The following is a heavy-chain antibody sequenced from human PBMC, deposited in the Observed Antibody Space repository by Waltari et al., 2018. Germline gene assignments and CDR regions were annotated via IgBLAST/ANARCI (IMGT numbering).Heavy chain of an antibody. CDR3: AKDNELRVHYFDY. Sequence: EVQLVESGGGLVQPGGSLRLSCAASGFTFSSYAMSWVRQAPGKGLEWVAAISGSVGSTYYADSVKGRFTISRDNSKNTLYLQMNSLRAEDTAVYYCAKDNELRVHYFDYWGQGTLVTVSS. V-gene: IGHV3-23*04. D-gene: IGHD1-7*01. CDR2: ISGSVGST. CDR1: GFTFSSYA. J-gene: IGHJ4*02.